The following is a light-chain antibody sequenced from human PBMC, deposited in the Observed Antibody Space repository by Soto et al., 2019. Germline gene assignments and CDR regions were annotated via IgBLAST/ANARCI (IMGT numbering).Light chain of an antibody. J-gene: IGKJ3*01. CDR1: QSVSSQ. Sequence: EIVLTQSPVILSLSPGERATLSCRASQSVSSQLAWYQQSPGQAPRLLIYGAFNRATGIPARFSGSGSGTDFTLTISSLEPEDFAVYYCQHRSNFGPGTKVDIK. CDR3: QHRSN. CDR2: GAF. V-gene: IGKV3-11*01.